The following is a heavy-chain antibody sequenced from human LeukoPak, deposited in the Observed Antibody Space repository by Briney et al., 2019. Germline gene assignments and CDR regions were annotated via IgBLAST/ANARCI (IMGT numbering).Heavy chain of an antibody. J-gene: IGHJ4*02. CDR1: GGSISSSSYY. V-gene: IGHV4-39*01. CDR2: IYYSGST. Sequence: SETLSLTCTVSGGSISSSSYYWGWIRQPPGKGVEWIGSIYYSGSTYYNPSLKSRVTISVDTSKNQFSLKLSSVTAADTAVYYCARQVRKKIDYWGQGTLVTVSS. CDR3: ARQVRKKIDY.